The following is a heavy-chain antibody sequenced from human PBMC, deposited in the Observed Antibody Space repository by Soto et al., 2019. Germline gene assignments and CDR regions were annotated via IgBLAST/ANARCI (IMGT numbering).Heavy chain of an antibody. CDR3: AKDRTIASRTFDS. CDR1: GFTFSDHG. D-gene: IGHD6-6*01. CDR2: ISGSVGST. V-gene: IGHV3-23*01. J-gene: IGHJ4*02. Sequence: GGSLRLSCTASGFTFSDHGMRWVRQAPGKGLEWVASISGSVGSTFYADSVKGRFTISRDNYLNTLDLQMNSLRAEDTAVYYCAKDRTIASRTFDSWGQGALVTVSS.